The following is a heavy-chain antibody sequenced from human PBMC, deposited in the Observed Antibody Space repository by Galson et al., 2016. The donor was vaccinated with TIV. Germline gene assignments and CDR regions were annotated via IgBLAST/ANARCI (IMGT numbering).Heavy chain of an antibody. CDR2: ISDDGSVK. V-gene: IGHV3-30*03. D-gene: IGHD4-17*01. J-gene: IGHJ6*02. CDR3: ARNNGYGDSSYYYGMDV. CDR1: GFTFSSYG. Sequence: SLRLSCAVSGFTFSSYGMHWVRQAPGKGLEWVAVISDDGSVKYYADTVKGRFTISRDNSENTMYLQMNSLRAEDTAVYYCARNNGYGDSSYYYGMDVWGQGTTVTVSS.